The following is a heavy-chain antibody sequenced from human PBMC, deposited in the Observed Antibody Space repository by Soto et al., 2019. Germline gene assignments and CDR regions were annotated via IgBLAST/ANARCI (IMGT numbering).Heavy chain of an antibody. CDR1: GYTFTSYG. V-gene: IGHV1-2*04. CDR3: ARTPPDGTFGGVIGDYYYYYGMDV. Sequence: ASVKVSCKASGYTFTSYGISWVRQAPGQGLEWMGWVNPNSGGTNYAQKFQGWVTMTRDTSISTAYMELSRLRSDDTAVYYCARTPPDGTFGGVIGDYYYYYGMDVWGQGTTVTVSS. D-gene: IGHD3-16*02. J-gene: IGHJ6*02. CDR2: VNPNSGGT.